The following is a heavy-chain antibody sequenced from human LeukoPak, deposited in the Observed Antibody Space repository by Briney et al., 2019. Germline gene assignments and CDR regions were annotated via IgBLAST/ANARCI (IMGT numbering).Heavy chain of an antibody. CDR2: ISGDGGST. CDR1: GFTFDDYA. J-gene: IGHJ4*02. Sequence: GGSLRLSCAASGFTFDDYAMHWVRQAPGKGLEWVSLISGDGGSTYYADFVKGRFTISRDNSKNSLYLQMSSLRTEDTALYYCAALPSWVTTVDRDYWGQGTLVTVSS. CDR3: AALPSWVTTVDRDY. V-gene: IGHV3-43*02. D-gene: IGHD4-23*01.